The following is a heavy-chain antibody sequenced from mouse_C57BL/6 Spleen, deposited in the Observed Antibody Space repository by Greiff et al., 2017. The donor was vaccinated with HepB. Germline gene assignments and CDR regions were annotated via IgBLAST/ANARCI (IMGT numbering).Heavy chain of an antibody. V-gene: IGHV5-4*01. J-gene: IGHJ3*01. Sequence: ELKLEESGGGLVKPGGSLKLSCAASGFTFSSYAMSWVRQTPEKRLEWVATISDGGSYTYYPDNVKGRFTISRDNAKNNLYLQMSHLKSEDTAMYYCARDTTVVAAWFAYWGQGTLVTVSA. CDR2: ISDGGSYT. CDR1: GFTFSSYA. CDR3: ARDTTVVAAWFAY. D-gene: IGHD1-1*01.